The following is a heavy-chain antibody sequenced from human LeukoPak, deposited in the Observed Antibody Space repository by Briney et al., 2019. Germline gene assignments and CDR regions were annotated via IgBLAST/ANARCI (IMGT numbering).Heavy chain of an antibody. D-gene: IGHD3-10*02. Sequence: GGSLRLSCAASGFTFSSYSINWVRQAPGKGLEWVSSISSSSTYIYYADSVKGRFTISRDNAKNSLYLQMNSLRAEDTAVYYCAELGITMIGGVWGKGTTVTISS. V-gene: IGHV3-21*01. CDR3: AELGITMIGGV. CDR1: GFTFSSYS. J-gene: IGHJ6*04. CDR2: ISSSSTYI.